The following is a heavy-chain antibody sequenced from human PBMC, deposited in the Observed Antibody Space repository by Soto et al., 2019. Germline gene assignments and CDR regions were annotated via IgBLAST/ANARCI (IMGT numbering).Heavy chain of an antibody. CDR2: IIPMFGIG. CDR3: SRAYRENYFYAMDV. CDR1: GGSFSNYA. D-gene: IGHD1-26*01. J-gene: IGHJ6*02. Sequence: QVQLVQSGAEVKMPGSSVRVSCKASGGSFSNYAISWVRQAPGQGLEWMGGIIPMFGIGNYAEKFLGRVTITAYESTSTSHMELSSLRSEDTAVYFCSRAYRENYFYAMDVWGQGTTVTVSS. V-gene: IGHV1-69*01.